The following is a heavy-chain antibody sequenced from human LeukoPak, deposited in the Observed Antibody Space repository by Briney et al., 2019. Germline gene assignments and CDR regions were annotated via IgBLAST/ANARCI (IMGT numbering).Heavy chain of an antibody. V-gene: IGHV4-59*01. CDR1: RSSISRYY. J-gene: IGHJ2*01. CDR2: IYYSRST. D-gene: IGHD3-3*01. Sequence: SETLSLTCTVSRSSISRYYWSWIRQPPRTGLESIGYIYYSRSTNYNPSLKSRVTISVDTSKNQFSLKLSSVTAADTAVYYCAREDYDDSGGWYFDLWGRGTMVTVSS. CDR3: AREDYDDSGGWYFDL.